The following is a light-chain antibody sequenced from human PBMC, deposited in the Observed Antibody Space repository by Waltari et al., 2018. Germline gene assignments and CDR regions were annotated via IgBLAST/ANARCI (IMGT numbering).Light chain of an antibody. CDR2: GAS. CDR1: QSVSSSY. Sequence: VLTPSPGTLSLSPGERATLSCRASQSVSSSYLAWYQQKPGQAPRLLIYGASSSATGIPDRFSGSGSGTDFTLTISRLEPEDFAVYYCQQYGSSPETFGQGTKVEIK. V-gene: IGKV3-20*01. CDR3: QQYGSSPET. J-gene: IGKJ1*01.